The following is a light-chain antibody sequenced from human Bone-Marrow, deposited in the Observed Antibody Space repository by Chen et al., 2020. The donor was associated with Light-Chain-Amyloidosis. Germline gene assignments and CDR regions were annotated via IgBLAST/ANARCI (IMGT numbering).Light chain of an antibody. V-gene: IGLV3-21*02. Sequence: SYVLPQPSSVSVAPGQTATIACGGNNIGSTSVHWYQQTPGQAPLLVVYDDSTWPSGIPERLSGSNWSNTATLTLRRVEAGDEADYYWQVWDRSSDRPVFGGGTKLTVL. J-gene: IGLJ3*02. CDR3: QVWDRSSDRPV. CDR2: DDS. CDR1: NIGSTS.